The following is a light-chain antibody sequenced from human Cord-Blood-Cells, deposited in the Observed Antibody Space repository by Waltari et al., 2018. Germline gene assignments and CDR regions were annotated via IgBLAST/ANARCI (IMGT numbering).Light chain of an antibody. J-gene: IGKJ4*01. Sequence: DIKMTQSPSSLSASVGDRVTITRQASHDISNYLNWYQQKPGKAPKLLIYDASNLETGVPSRFSGSGSGTDFTFTISSLQPEDIATYYCQQYDNLPTFGGGTKVEIK. CDR1: HDISNY. V-gene: IGKV1-33*01. CDR3: QQYDNLPT. CDR2: DAS.